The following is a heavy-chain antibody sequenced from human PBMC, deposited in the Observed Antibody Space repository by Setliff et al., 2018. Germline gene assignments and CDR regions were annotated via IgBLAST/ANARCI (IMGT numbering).Heavy chain of an antibody. Sequence: SETLSLTCTVSGGSISSGDYYWSWIRQPPGKGLEWIGYIYCSGSTYYNPSLKSRVTISVDTSKNQFSLKLSSVTAADTAVYYCARERSGSYYGYAFDIWGQGTMVTVS. CDR3: ARERSGSYYGYAFDI. V-gene: IGHV4-30-4*08. D-gene: IGHD1-26*01. J-gene: IGHJ3*02. CDR1: GGSISSGDYY. CDR2: IYCSGST.